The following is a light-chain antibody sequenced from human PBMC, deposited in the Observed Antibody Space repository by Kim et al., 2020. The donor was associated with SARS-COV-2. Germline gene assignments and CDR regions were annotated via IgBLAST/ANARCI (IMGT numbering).Light chain of an antibody. CDR1: NIGSES. CDR3: QVWDSSSDHVV. Sequence: PRKTAKLTWWGNNIGSESLNWYQQKPGPAPVLVIYYDSDRPSGIPERCSGSNSGNTATLTISRVETGDEADYYCQVWDSSSDHVVFGGGTQLTVL. V-gene: IGLV3-21*04. J-gene: IGLJ2*01. CDR2: YDS.